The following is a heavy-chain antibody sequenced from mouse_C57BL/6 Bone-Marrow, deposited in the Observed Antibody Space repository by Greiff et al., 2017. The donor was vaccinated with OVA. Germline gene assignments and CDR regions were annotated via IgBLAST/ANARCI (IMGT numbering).Heavy chain of an antibody. V-gene: IGHV5-4*03. J-gene: IGHJ3*01. CDR1: GFTFSSYA. D-gene: IGHD3-2*02. CDR2: ISDGGSYT. CDR3: AREALGCAWFAY. Sequence: EVMLVESGGGLVKPGGSLKLSCAASGFTFSSYAMSWVRQTPEKRLEWVATISDGGSYTYYPDNVKGRFTISRDNAKNNLYLQMSHLKSEDTAMYYCAREALGCAWFAYWGQGTLVTVSA.